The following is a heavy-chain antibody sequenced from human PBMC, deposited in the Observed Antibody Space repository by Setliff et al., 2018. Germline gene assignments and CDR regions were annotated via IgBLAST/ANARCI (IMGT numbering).Heavy chain of an antibody. J-gene: IGHJ6*03. D-gene: IGHD3-10*01. CDR1: GYTFTNYA. CDR3: ARASRFGTIVYKGYYYMDV. Sequence: ASVKVSCKASGYTFTNYAMNWVRQAPGQGLEWMGWINTNTGCPTYAQGFTGRFVFSLDTSVSTAYLQISSVKAEDTAVYYCARASRFGTIVYKGYYYMDVWGKGTTVTVSS. V-gene: IGHV7-4-1*02. CDR2: INTNTGCP.